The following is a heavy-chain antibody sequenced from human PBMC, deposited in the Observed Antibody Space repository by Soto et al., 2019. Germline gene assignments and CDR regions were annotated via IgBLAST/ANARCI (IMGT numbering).Heavy chain of an antibody. CDR3: ARGGYYDSRGSRNYHYYGMDA. CDR2: ISPYDDNT. J-gene: IGHJ6*02. D-gene: IGHD3-22*01. CDR1: GYSFNSYG. Sequence: QVQLVQSGSEVKKPGASVKVSCKASGYSFNSYGISWVRQAPGQGLEWLGWISPYDDNTKYAQSLQGRVTMTTDTAKRTAYMELRSLRSDDTAVYYCARGGYYDSRGSRNYHYYGMDAWGQGTTVTVS. V-gene: IGHV1-18*01.